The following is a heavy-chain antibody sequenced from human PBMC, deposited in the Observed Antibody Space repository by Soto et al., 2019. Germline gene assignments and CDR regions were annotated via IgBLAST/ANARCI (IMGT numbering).Heavy chain of an antibody. CDR1: GFTFTFYA. V-gene: IGHV3-23*01. CDR2: ITGSGDIT. Sequence: GGSLRLACAASGFTFTFYAMSWVRQAPGKGLQWVSGITGSGDITYYADFVKDRFTISRDNSKNTLYLQMNSLRAEDTAVYYCAKEEDSGGYKGFSFDFWGQGALVTVSS. D-gene: IGHD3-22*01. J-gene: IGHJ4*02. CDR3: AKEEDSGGYKGFSFDF.